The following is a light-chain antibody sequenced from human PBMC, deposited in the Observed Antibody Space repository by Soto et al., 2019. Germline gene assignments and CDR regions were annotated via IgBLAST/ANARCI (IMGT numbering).Light chain of an antibody. CDR3: SSYTARGTRV. CDR1: SIDVGAYNY. Sequence: QSALTQFASVSGSPGQSITISCTGTSIDVGAYNYVSWYQQHPDKAPKLLIYDVGNRPSGVSFRFAGSKSGNTASLTISGLQAEDEADYYCSSYTARGTRVFGTGTKVTVL. V-gene: IGLV2-14*03. J-gene: IGLJ1*01. CDR2: DVG.